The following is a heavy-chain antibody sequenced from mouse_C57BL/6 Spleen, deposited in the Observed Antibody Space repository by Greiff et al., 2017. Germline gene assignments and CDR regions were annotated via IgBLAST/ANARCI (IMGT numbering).Heavy chain of an antibody. CDR3: ARDYYDDAMDY. Sequence: EVNVVESGGGLVKPGGSLKLSCAASGFTFSSYAMSWVRQTPEKRLEWVATISDGGSYTYYPDNVKGRFTISRDNAKNNLYLQMSHLKSEDTAMYYCARDYYDDAMDYWGQGTSVTVSS. V-gene: IGHV5-4*01. J-gene: IGHJ4*01. CDR1: GFTFSSYA. CDR2: ISDGGSYT. D-gene: IGHD2-4*01.